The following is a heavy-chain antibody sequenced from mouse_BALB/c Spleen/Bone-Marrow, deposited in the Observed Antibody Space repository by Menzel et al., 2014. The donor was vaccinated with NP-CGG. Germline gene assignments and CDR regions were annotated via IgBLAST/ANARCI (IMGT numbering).Heavy chain of an antibody. CDR1: GFNIKDTY. CDR3: ATLTGTFDY. Sequence: VQLKESGAELVKPGASVKLSCTASGFNIKDTYMNWVKQRAEQGLEWIGRIDPANGYTEYDPKFQGKATIIADTSSNTAYLQLGSLTSEGTAVFYCATLTGTFDYWAQGTTLTVSS. CDR2: IDPANGYT. D-gene: IGHD4-1*01. V-gene: IGHV14-3*02. J-gene: IGHJ2*01.